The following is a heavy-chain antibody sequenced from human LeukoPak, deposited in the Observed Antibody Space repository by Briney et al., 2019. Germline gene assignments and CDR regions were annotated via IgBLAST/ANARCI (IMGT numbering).Heavy chain of an antibody. J-gene: IGHJ4*02. CDR1: GFTFSSYD. Sequence: PGGSLRLSCAASGFTFSSYDMHWVRQATGKGLEWVSAIGTAGDTYYPGSVKGRFTISRENAKNSLYLQMNSLRAGETAVYYCARASPRYCTNGVCSPTRLDYWGQGTLVTVSS. D-gene: IGHD2-8*01. CDR3: ARASPRYCTNGVCSPTRLDY. V-gene: IGHV3-13*01. CDR2: IGTAGDT.